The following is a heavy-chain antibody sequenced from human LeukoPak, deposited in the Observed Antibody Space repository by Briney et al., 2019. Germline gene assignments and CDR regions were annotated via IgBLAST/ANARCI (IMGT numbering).Heavy chain of an antibody. V-gene: IGHV3-23*01. CDR2: VSGSGDST. Sequence: GGSLRLSCAASRFTFSSYAMSWVRQAPGMGLEWVSLVSGSGDSTYYADSVKGRFTISRDNSKNMLYLQMNSLRAEDTAIYYCAKDTGYNYGYDYWGQGTLATVSS. D-gene: IGHD5-18*01. CDR1: RFTFSSYA. CDR3: AKDTGYNYGYDY. J-gene: IGHJ4*02.